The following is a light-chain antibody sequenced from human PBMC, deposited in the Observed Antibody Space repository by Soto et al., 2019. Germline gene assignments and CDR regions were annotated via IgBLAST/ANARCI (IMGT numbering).Light chain of an antibody. V-gene: IGLV1-51*01. CDR1: GSNIGNNY. CDR3: GTWDSSLSALYV. Sequence: QSVLTQPPSVSAAPGQKVTISCSGSGSNIGNNYVSWYQQLPGTAPKLLIYDNNKRPSGIPDLFSGSKSGTSATLGITGLQSGDEADYYCGTWDSSLSALYVFGTGTKLTVL. CDR2: DNN. J-gene: IGLJ1*01.